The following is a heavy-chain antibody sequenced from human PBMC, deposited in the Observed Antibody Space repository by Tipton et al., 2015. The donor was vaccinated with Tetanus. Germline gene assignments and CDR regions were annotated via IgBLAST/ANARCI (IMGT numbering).Heavy chain of an antibody. CDR2: VSGSGGAT. V-gene: IGHV3-23*01. J-gene: IGHJ4*02. CDR3: AFRTNWRFSRGFDC. Sequence: SLRLSCAASGFTFSNYAMSWVRQAPGKGLEWFSIVSGSGGATYYTDSVKGRFTISRDNSNNSLSLQMNSLRIDDTAVYYCAFRTNWRFSRGFDCWGQGILVTVSS. CDR1: GFTFSNYA. D-gene: IGHD1-20*01.